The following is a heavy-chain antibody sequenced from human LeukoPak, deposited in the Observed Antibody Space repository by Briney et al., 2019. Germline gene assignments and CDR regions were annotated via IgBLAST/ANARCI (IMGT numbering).Heavy chain of an antibody. CDR1: GGTFSSYA. V-gene: IGHV1-69*13. CDR2: IIPIFGTA. D-gene: IGHD3-9*01. Sequence: GASVKVSCKASGGTFSSYAISWVRQAPGQGLEWMGGIIPIFGTANYAQKFQGRVTITADESTSTAYMELSSLRSEDTAVYYCARSGIGYDILTGYYYYYYMDVWGKGTTVTISS. CDR3: ARSGIGYDILTGYYYYYYMDV. J-gene: IGHJ6*03.